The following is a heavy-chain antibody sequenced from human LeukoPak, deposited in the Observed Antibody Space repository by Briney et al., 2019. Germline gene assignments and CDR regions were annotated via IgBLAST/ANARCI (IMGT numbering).Heavy chain of an antibody. V-gene: IGHV4-61*05. D-gene: IGHD2-15*01. J-gene: IGHJ4*02. CDR2: IYYSGST. Sequence: SETLSLTCTVSGDSMTSTSHFWDWIRQPPGKGQEWIGYIYYSGSTNYNPSLKSRVTISVDTSKNQFSLRLSSVTAADTAVYYCARSRRGGSCYDYWGQGTLVTVSS. CDR1: GDSMTSTSHF. CDR3: ARSRRGGSCYDY.